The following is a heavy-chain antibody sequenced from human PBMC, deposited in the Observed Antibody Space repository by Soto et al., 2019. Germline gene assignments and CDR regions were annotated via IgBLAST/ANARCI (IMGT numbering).Heavy chain of an antibody. CDR2: ISSSSSTI. CDR3: AREMVGATARYYYYGMDV. V-gene: IGHV3-48*02. Sequence: LRLSCAASGFTFSSYSMNWVRQAPGKGLEWVSYISSSSSTIYYADSVKGRFTISRDNAKNSLYLQMNSLRDEDTAVYYCAREMVGATARYYYYGMDVWGQGTTVTVSS. J-gene: IGHJ6*02. CDR1: GFTFSSYS. D-gene: IGHD1-26*01.